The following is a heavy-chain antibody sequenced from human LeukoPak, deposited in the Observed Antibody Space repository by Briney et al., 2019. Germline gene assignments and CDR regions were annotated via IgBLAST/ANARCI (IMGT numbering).Heavy chain of an antibody. V-gene: IGHV3-48*02. CDR1: GFSFGRYS. J-gene: IGHJ6*02. Sequence: PGGSLRLSCAASGFSFGRYSMDWVRQAPGKGLAWIAYISDDGRTKYYADSVKGRFTISRDNDNDSVFLEMNSLRDEDTAVYYFSRERFYGMDVWGQGTTVSVTS. D-gene: IGHD3-16*01. CDR3: SRERFYGMDV. CDR2: ISDDGRTK.